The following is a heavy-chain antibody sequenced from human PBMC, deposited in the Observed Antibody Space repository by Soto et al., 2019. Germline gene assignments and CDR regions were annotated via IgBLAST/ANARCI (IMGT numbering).Heavy chain of an antibody. V-gene: IGHV1-46*01. J-gene: IGHJ6*02. CDR2: ISLYHHST. Sequence: GASVKVSCKPSGYTFTDYFIHWVRQAPGQGLEGMGIISLYHHSTSYAQKFQGRLTVTNDTSTTTVYMELSSLTSEDTAVYYCAKGTQFFYYYAMDVWGQGTTVTVSS. CDR1: GYTFTDYF. CDR3: AKGTQFFYYYAMDV.